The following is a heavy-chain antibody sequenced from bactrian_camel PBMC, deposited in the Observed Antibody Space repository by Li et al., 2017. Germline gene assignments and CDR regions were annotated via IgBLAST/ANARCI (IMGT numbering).Heavy chain of an antibody. CDR3: AADHSRRTALEALAGPYAYRY. J-gene: IGHJ4*01. Sequence: HVQLVESGGGSVQAGGSLRLSCAASGYTYSGYPMGWFRRSPGKEREGVAAITSDGGTAYADSAKGRFTISRDNADNTLWLQMNSLEPEDTDIYYCAADHSRRTALEALAGPYAYRYSGRGTQVTVS. D-gene: IGHD3*01. CDR1: GYTYSGYP. V-gene: IGHV3S53*01. CDR2: ITSDGGT.